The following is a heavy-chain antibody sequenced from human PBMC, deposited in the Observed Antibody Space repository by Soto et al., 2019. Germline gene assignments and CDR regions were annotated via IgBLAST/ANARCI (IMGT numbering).Heavy chain of an antibody. CDR3: GNGVENHYHYAY. J-gene: IGHJ4*02. V-gene: IGHV3-23*01. D-gene: IGHD2-8*01. CDR2: INSRGDNT. CDR1: GFTFSNHD. Sequence: GGSLRLSCAASGFTFSNHDKSWVRQAPGKGPEWVSSINSRGDNTYYAGSVRGRFTISRDNSKSTLYLQMNSLRAEDTAVYYCGNGVENHYHYAYWAQGSLVPV.